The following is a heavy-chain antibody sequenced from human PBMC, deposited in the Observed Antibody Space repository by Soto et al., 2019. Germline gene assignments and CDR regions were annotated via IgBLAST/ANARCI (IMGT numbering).Heavy chain of an antibody. CDR2: ISGSGGST. Sequence: GGSLRLSCAASGFTFSSYAMSWVRQAPGKGLEWVSAISGSGGSTYYADSVKGRFTISRDNSKNTLYLQMNSLRAEDTAVYYCAKDTPDCSGGSCYSGYFDYWGQGTLVTVSS. J-gene: IGHJ4*02. CDR3: AKDTPDCSGGSCYSGYFDY. D-gene: IGHD2-15*01. V-gene: IGHV3-23*01. CDR1: GFTFSSYA.